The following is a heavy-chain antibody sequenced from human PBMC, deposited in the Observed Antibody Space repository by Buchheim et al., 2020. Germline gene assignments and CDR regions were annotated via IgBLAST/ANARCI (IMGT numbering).Heavy chain of an antibody. J-gene: IGHJ5*02. CDR2: ISGSSSNT. D-gene: IGHD6-13*01. CDR3: ARDGLAAGHNWFDP. Sequence: EVQLLESGGGLVQPGGSLRLSCAASGFTFSSYAMSWVRQAPGKGLEWVSVISGSSSNTNYADPVKGRFTISRDHAKNSLYLQMNSLRAEDTAVYYCARDGLAAGHNWFDPWGQGTL. V-gene: IGHV3-23*01. CDR1: GFTFSSYA.